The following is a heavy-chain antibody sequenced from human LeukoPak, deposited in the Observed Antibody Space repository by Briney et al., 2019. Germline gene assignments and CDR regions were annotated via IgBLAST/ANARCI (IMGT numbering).Heavy chain of an antibody. D-gene: IGHD3-22*01. Sequence: GGTLRLSCAASGVTFSSYGMNWVRQAPGKGLEWVSAISGSGGSTYYADSVKGRFTISRDNSKNTLYLQMNSLRAEDTAVYYCARIADYYDSSGYNSVDYWGQGTLVTVSS. V-gene: IGHV3-23*01. CDR2: ISGSGGST. CDR3: ARIADYYDSSGYNSVDY. CDR1: GVTFSSYG. J-gene: IGHJ4*02.